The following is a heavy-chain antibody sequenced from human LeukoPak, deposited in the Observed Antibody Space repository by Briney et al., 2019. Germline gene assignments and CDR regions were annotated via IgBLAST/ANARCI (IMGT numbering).Heavy chain of an antibody. CDR1: GFTFSSYE. Sequence: PGGSLRLSCAASGFTFSSYEMNWVRQAPGKGLEWVSYISSSGSTIYSADSVKGRFSISRDNAKNSLYLQMNSLRAEDTAVYYCAKSNYFDSGGYYFFDYWGQGTLVTVSS. J-gene: IGHJ4*02. CDR3: AKSNYFDSGGYYFFDY. D-gene: IGHD3-22*01. CDR2: ISSSGSTI. V-gene: IGHV3-48*03.